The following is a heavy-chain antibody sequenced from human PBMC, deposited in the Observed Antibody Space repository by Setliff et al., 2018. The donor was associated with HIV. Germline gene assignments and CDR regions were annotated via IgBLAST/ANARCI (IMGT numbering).Heavy chain of an antibody. Sequence: GESLKISCKGSKYSFSTYWIGWVRQMPGKGLEWMGIVYPGDSDTRYSPSFQGQVTISADKSISTAYLQWNSLKASDTAMYYCGRSGKSGELYAYWGQGTQVTVSS. CDR3: GRSGKSGELYAY. D-gene: IGHD3-10*01. J-gene: IGHJ4*02. V-gene: IGHV5-51*01. CDR1: KYSFSTYW. CDR2: VYPGDSDT.